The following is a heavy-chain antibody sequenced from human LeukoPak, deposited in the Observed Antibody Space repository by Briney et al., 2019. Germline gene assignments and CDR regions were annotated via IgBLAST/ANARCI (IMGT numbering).Heavy chain of an antibody. D-gene: IGHD6-13*01. Sequence: ASVKVSCKASGYTFTSYDINWVRQATGQGLGWMGWINPNRDNTGYPQKFQGRVTITWNTSISTTYMELSSLRSEDTAVYYCARGPSGSWSSRVRYMDVWGKGTTVTVSS. J-gene: IGHJ6*03. CDR3: ARGPSGSWSSRVRYMDV. CDR2: INPNRDNT. CDR1: GYTFTSYD. V-gene: IGHV1-8*03.